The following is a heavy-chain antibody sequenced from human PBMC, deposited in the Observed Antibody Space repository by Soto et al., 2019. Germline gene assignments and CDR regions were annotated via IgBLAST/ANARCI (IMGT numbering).Heavy chain of an antibody. V-gene: IGHV4-39*01. Sequence: SETLSLTCTVSGGSISSSSYYWGWIRQPPGKGLEWIGSIYYSGSTYYNPSLKSRVTISVDTSKNQFSLKLSSVTAADTAVYYCARLVPYRRSGSYLFDYRGQRTLVTVSS. D-gene: IGHD1-26*01. CDR1: GGSISSSSYY. J-gene: IGHJ4*02. CDR3: ARLVPYRRSGSYLFDY. CDR2: IYYSGST.